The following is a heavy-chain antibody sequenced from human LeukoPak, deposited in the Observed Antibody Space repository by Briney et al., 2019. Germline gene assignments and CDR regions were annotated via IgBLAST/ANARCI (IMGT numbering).Heavy chain of an antibody. CDR3: ASSAPRAAAFDY. CDR2: MNPNSGNT. CDR1: GYTFTSYD. Sequence: ASVKVSCKASGYTFTSYDIHWVRQATGQGLEWMGWMNPNSGNTGYAQKFQGRVTMTRNTSISTAYMELSSLRSEDTAVYYCASSAPRAAAFDYWGQGTLVTVSS. D-gene: IGHD6-13*01. V-gene: IGHV1-8*01. J-gene: IGHJ4*02.